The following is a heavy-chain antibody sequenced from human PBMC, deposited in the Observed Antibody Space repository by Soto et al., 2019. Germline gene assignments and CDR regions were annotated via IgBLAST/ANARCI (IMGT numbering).Heavy chain of an antibody. V-gene: IGHV3-21*01. CDR3: ATNPGATTDYIRPPVAFDI. D-gene: IGHD4-4*01. CDR2: ISSSSSYI. Sequence: EVQLVESGGGLVKPGGSLRLSCAASGFTFSSYSMNWVRQAPGKGLEWVSSISSSSSYIYYADSVKGRFTISRDNAKNSLYLQMNSLRAEDTAVYYCATNPGATTDYIRPPVAFDIWGQGTMVTVSS. J-gene: IGHJ3*02. CDR1: GFTFSSYS.